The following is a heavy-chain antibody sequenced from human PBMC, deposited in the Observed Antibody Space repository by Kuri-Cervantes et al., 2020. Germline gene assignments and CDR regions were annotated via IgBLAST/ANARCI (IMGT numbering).Heavy chain of an antibody. V-gene: IGHV4-38-2*01. D-gene: IGHD3-10*01. CDR3: ARVGFGTYGSGSEN. CDR2: INHSGST. Sequence: SETLSLTCAVSGDSISSGYFWGWIRQPPGKGLEWIGEINHSGSTNYNPSLKSRVTISVDTSKNQFSLKLNSVTAADTAVYYCARVGFGTYGSGSENWGQGTLVTVSS. CDR1: GDSISSGYF. J-gene: IGHJ4*02.